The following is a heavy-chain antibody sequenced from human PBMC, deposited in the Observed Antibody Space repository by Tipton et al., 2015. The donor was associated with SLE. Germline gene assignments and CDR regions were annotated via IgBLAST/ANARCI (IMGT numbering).Heavy chain of an antibody. CDR2: INHSGST. D-gene: IGHD5-24*01. CDR1: GGSISSSSYY. Sequence: TLSLTCTVSGGSISSSSYYWGWIRQPPGKGLEWIGEINHSGSTNYNPSLKSRVTISVDTSKNQFSLKLSSVTAADTAVYYCARGRWQEYFQHWGQGTLVTVSS. J-gene: IGHJ1*01. CDR3: ARGRWQEYFQH. V-gene: IGHV4-39*07.